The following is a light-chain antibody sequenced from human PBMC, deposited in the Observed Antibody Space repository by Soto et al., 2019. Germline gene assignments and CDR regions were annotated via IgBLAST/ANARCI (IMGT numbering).Light chain of an antibody. J-gene: IGKJ2*01. CDR3: MQGTHWPYT. CDR1: QSLLFYDGNTY. Sequence: DVVMSQSPLSLPVTFGQPASIACRSSQSLLFYDGNTYLSWFQQRPGQSPRRLIYKVSNRDSGVPDRCSGSGSGTDFTLKISRGEAEDIGVYYCMQGTHWPYTFGQGTRLEIK. V-gene: IGKV2-30*01. CDR2: KVS.